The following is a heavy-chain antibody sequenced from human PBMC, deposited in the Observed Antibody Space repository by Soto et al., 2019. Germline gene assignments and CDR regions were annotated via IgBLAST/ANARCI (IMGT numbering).Heavy chain of an antibody. J-gene: IGHJ4*01. Sequence: QVQLQESGPGLVKPSGTLSLTCAVSGDSTSSGSWWSWVRQPPGKGLEWIGEIYHSGLTNYNPSLQLRLPLSLAKSKTPFSLPLRSVTAADTAVSFCAIIGSPVTAARLHYWGPGTLVTVSP. D-gene: IGHD2-21*02. V-gene: IGHV4-4*02. CDR2: IYHSGLT. CDR3: AIIGSPVTAARLHY. CDR1: GDSTSSGSW.